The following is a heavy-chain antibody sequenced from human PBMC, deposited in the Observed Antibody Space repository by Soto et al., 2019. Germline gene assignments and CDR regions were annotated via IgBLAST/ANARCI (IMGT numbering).Heavy chain of an antibody. D-gene: IGHD2-2*01. J-gene: IGHJ6*03. CDR3: TTGLGLSNIVVVPAPFDGYYYYYMDV. CDR2: IKSKTDGGTT. Sequence: GGSLRLSCAASGFTFSNAWMSWVRQAPGKGLEWVGRIKSKTDGGTTDYAAPVKGRFTISRDDSKNTLYLQMNSLKTEDTAVYYCTTGLGLSNIVVVPAPFDGYYYYYMDVWGKGTTVTVSS. V-gene: IGHV3-15*01. CDR1: GFTFSNAW.